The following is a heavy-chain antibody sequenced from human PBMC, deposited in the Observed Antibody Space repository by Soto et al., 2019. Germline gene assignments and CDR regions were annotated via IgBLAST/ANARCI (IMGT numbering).Heavy chain of an antibody. CDR2: IDPSDSYT. J-gene: IGHJ4*02. Sequence: VESLKISCKGSGYSFTNYWINWVRQMPGKGLEWMGRIDPSDSYTKYSPSFQGHVTISGDKSISTAYLQWSSLKASDTAIYYCARHRKYGFDYWRQGTLVTVS. CDR1: GYSFTNYW. D-gene: IGHD3-10*01. CDR3: ARHRKYGFDY. V-gene: IGHV5-10-1*01.